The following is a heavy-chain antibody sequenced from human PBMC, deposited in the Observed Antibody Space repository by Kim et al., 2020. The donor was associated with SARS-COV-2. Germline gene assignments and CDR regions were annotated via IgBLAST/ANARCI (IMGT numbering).Heavy chain of an antibody. Sequence: SETLSLTCAVYGGSFSGYYWSWIRQPPGKGLEWIGEINHSGSTNYNPSLKSRVTISVDTSKNQFSLKLSSVTAADTAVYYCARARVRPADALDYWGQGTLVTVSS. CDR2: INHSGST. V-gene: IGHV4-34*01. CDR1: GGSFSGYY. CDR3: ARARVRPADALDY. J-gene: IGHJ4*02.